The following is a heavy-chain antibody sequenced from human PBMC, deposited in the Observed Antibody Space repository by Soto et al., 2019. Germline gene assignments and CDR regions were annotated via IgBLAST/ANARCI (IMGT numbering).Heavy chain of an antibody. CDR3: ARGYYDFWSGYYICPYGMDV. CDR2: LSSRGSSI. V-gene: IGHV3-21*05. J-gene: IGHJ6*02. CDR1: GFTFYNYA. Sequence: PGGSLRLSCAASGFTFYNYAMNWVRQAPGTGLEWVSYLSSRGSSIYYADSVKSRFTITRDNAKNSLYLQMTGLSAEDTAVYYCARGYYDFWSGYYICPYGMDVWGQGTTVTVSS. D-gene: IGHD3-3*01.